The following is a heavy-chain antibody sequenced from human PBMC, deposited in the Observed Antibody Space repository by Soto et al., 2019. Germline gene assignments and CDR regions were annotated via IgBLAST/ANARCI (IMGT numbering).Heavy chain of an antibody. Sequence: PGGSLILSCAASGFTFSSYAMHWVRQAPGKGLEWVAVISYDGSNKYYADSVKGRFTISRDNSKNTLYLQMNSLRAEDTAVYYCARDSGPLAYCGGDCPNWFDPWGQGTLVTVSS. CDR2: ISYDGSNK. CDR1: GFTFSSYA. J-gene: IGHJ5*02. D-gene: IGHD2-21*02. V-gene: IGHV3-30-3*01. CDR3: ARDSGPLAYCGGDCPNWFDP.